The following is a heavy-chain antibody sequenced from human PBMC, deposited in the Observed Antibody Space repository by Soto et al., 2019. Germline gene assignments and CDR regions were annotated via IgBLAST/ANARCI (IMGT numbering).Heavy chain of an antibody. Sequence: GGSLRLSCAASGFTFSSYAMHWVRQAPGKGLEWVAVISYDGSNKYYADSVKGRFTISRDNSKNTLYLQMNSLRAEDTAVYYCARSWYSGYDLLRYYWGQGTLVTVSS. CDR2: ISYDGSNK. V-gene: IGHV3-30-3*01. CDR1: GFTFSSYA. CDR3: ARSWYSGYDLLRYY. J-gene: IGHJ4*02. D-gene: IGHD5-12*01.